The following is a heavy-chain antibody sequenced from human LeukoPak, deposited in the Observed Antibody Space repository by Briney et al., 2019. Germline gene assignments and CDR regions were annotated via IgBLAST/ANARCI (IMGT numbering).Heavy chain of an antibody. D-gene: IGHD2-8*01. CDR3: ARGGTYAVYYFGMDV. V-gene: IGHV3-66*01. J-gene: IGHJ6*02. CDR1: GFTVSTNY. CDR2: IYSGGST. Sequence: GGSLRLSCVASGFTVSTNYINWVRQAPGKGLEWVSVIYSGGSTNFADSVKGRFTISRDNSKNTLYLQMNSLRAEDTAVYYCARGGTYAVYYFGMDVWGQGTMVTVSS.